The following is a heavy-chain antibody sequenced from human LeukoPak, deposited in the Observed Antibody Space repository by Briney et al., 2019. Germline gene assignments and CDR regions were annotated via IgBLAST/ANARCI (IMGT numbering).Heavy chain of an antibody. V-gene: IGHV3-23*01. CDR1: GFTFSSYA. Sequence: PGGSLRLSCAASGFTFSSYAMSWVRQAPEKGLEWVSAISGSGGSTYYADSVKGRFTISRDNSKNTLYLQMNSLRAEDTAVYYCAKVPQLYHYYGMDVWGQGTTVTISS. J-gene: IGHJ6*02. CDR3: AKVPQLYHYYGMDV. CDR2: ISGSGGST. D-gene: IGHD1-1*01.